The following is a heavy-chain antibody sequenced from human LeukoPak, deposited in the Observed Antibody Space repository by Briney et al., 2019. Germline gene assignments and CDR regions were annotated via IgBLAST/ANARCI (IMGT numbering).Heavy chain of an antibody. CDR3: ARSLGSGRFHNWFDP. V-gene: IGHV4-39*07. CDR1: SDSISSSSYY. Sequence: SETLSLTCTVSSDSISSSSYYWGWIRQPPGKGLEWIGTIYYSGSTYYNPSLKSRVTMSVDTSKNQFSLKLSSVTAADTAVYYCARSLGSGRFHNWFDPWGQGTLVTVSS. CDR2: IYYSGST. D-gene: IGHD3-10*01. J-gene: IGHJ5*02.